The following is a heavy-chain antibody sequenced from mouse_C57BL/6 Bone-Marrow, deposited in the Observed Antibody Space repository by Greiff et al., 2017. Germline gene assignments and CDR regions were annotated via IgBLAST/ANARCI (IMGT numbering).Heavy chain of an antibody. D-gene: IGHD2-3*01. J-gene: IGHJ4*01. CDR2: IDPSDSYT. CDR1: GYTFTSYW. CDR3: AKGDGYYGAMDY. V-gene: IGHV1-50*01. Sequence: VQLQQPGAELVKPGASVKLSCKASGYTFTSYWMQWVKQRPGQGLEWIGEIDPSDSYTNYNQKFKGKATLTVDTSSSTAYMQLSSLTSEDSAVYYCAKGDGYYGAMDYWGQGTSVTVSS.